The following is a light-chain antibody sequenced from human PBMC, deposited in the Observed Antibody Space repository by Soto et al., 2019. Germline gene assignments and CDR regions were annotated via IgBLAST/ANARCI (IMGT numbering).Light chain of an antibody. Sequence: QSVLTQPPSASGTPGQRVTISCSGSSSNIGSYTVNWYQQLPGTAPKLLISSNDQRPSGVPDRFSGSKSGTSASLAISGLQADDESDYYCAAWDDPLPAVVFGGGTKVTVL. CDR1: SSNIGSYT. CDR3: AAWDDPLPAVV. J-gene: IGLJ2*01. V-gene: IGLV1-44*01. CDR2: SND.